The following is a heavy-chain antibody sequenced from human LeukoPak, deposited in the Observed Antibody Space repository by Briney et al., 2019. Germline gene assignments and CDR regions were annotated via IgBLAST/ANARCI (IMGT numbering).Heavy chain of an antibody. CDR1: GFTVSSNY. Sequence: PGGSLRLFCAASGFTVSSNYMSWVRQAPGKGLEWVSVIYSGGSTYYADSVKGRFTISRDNSKNTLYLQMNSLRAEDTAVYYCARKGWFGQYYMDVWGKGTTVTVSS. V-gene: IGHV3-53*01. CDR2: IYSGGST. CDR3: ARKGWFGQYYMDV. J-gene: IGHJ6*03. D-gene: IGHD3-10*01.